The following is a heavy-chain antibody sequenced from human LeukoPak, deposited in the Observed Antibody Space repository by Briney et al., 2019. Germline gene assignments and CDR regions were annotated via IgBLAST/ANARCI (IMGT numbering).Heavy chain of an antibody. V-gene: IGHV3-30*04. D-gene: IGHD5-24*01. Sequence: GRSLRLSCAASGFTFSSYAMHWVRQAPGKGLEWVAVISYDGSNKYYADSVKGRFTISRDNSKNTLYLEMNSLRPEDTAVYYFARDRRWLQYSDYWGQGTLVTVSS. CDR1: GFTFSSYA. CDR3: ARDRRWLQYSDY. CDR2: ISYDGSNK. J-gene: IGHJ4*02.